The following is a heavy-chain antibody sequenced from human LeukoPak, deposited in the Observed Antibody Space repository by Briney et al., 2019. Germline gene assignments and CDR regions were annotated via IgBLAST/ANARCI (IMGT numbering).Heavy chain of an antibody. CDR1: GYTFTGYY. CDR3: ARADRRSSNWYPPAASYYYYGMDV. Sequence: ASVTVSCTASGYTFTGYYMHWVRQAPGQGLEWMGWINPNSGGTNYAQKFQGWVTMTRDTSISTAYMELSRLRSDDTAVYYCARADRRSSNWYPPAASYYYYGMDVWGQGTTVTVSS. J-gene: IGHJ6*02. V-gene: IGHV1-2*04. D-gene: IGHD6-13*01. CDR2: INPNSGGT.